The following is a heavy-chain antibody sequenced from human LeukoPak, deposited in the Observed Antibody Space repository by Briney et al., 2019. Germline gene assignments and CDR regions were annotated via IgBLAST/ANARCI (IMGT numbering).Heavy chain of an antibody. Sequence: GGSLRLSCAASGFTFSSYWVSWVRQAPGKGLEWVANIKQDGSEKYYVDSVKGRFTIPRDNAKNSLYLQMNSLSAEDTAVYYCAISPMTTVTTYYYYYYGMDVWGQGTTVTVSS. D-gene: IGHD4-17*01. V-gene: IGHV3-7*01. CDR1: GFTFSSYW. J-gene: IGHJ6*02. CDR3: AISPMTTVTTYYYYYYGMDV. CDR2: IKQDGSEK.